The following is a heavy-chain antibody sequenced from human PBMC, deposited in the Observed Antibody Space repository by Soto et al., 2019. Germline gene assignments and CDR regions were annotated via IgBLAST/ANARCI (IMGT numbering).Heavy chain of an antibody. CDR3: ATVSIAVAGTLIY. V-gene: IGHV4-59*01. D-gene: IGHD6-19*01. Sequence: NPSETLSLTCTVSGGSISSYYWSWIRQPPGKGLEWIGYIYYSGSTNYNPSLKSRVTISVDTSKNQFSLKLSSVTAADTAVYYCATVSIAVAGTLIYWGQGTLVTVSS. CDR2: IYYSGST. J-gene: IGHJ4*02. CDR1: GGSISSYY.